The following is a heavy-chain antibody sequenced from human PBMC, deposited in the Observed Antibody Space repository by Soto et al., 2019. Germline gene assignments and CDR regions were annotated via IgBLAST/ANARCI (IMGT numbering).Heavy chain of an antibody. CDR1: GYTFINYY. CDR2: ISPKSGGT. CDR3: ARPPGYISNWQYFDL. J-gene: IGHJ4*02. D-gene: IGHD1-20*01. Sequence: VKVSCPDSGYTFINYYMHWGRQAPEQGFEWMGRISPKSGGTIYSQKFQGRVSMTWDTSLKTAYMKLSSLMSDDTAVYYCARPPGYISNWQYFDLWGRGTRVTVSS. V-gene: IGHV1-2*02.